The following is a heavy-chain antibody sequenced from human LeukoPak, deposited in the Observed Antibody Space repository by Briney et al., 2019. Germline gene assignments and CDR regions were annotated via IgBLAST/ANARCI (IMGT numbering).Heavy chain of an antibody. V-gene: IGHV3-43*02. CDR3: AKIASGGLATIFGPLDFDY. J-gene: IGHJ4*02. D-gene: IGHD3-3*01. CDR1: GFTFDDYA. CDR2: IREDGRTT. Sequence: PPGGSLRLSCAASGFTFDDYAMHWVRQAPGKGLEWVSLIREDGRTTHYVDSVKGRFAISRDNSKNTLYLQMNSLRAEDTAVYYCAKIASGGLATIFGPLDFDYWGQGTLVTVSS.